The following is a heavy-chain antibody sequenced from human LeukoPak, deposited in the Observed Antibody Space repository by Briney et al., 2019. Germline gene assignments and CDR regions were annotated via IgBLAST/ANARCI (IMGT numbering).Heavy chain of an antibody. J-gene: IGHJ4*02. Sequence: EGSLRLSCAASGFTFSTYAMNWVRQAPGKGLEWVSAITGSGESTYHADSVKGRFTISRDNSKNTLYLQMNSLRAEDTAVYYCAREVSVGFFFDYWGQGTLVTVSS. CDR3: AREVSVGFFFDY. D-gene: IGHD5/OR15-5a*01. V-gene: IGHV3-23*01. CDR1: GFTFSTYA. CDR2: ITGSGEST.